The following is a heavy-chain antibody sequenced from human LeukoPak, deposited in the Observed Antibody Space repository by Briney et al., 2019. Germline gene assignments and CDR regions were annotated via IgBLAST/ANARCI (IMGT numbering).Heavy chain of an antibody. J-gene: IGHJ3*02. D-gene: IGHD3-3*01. Sequence: SETLSLTCTVSGGSISSYYWSWIRQPPGKGLEWIGYIYYSGSTNYNPSLKSRVTISVDTSKNQFSLKLSSVTAADTAVYYCASHPRDYDFWSGDSAFDIWGQGTMVTVSS. CDR2: IYYSGST. CDR3: ASHPRDYDFWSGDSAFDI. V-gene: IGHV4-59*08. CDR1: GGSISSYY.